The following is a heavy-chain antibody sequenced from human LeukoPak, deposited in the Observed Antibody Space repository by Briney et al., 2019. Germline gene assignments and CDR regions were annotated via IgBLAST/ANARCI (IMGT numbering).Heavy chain of an antibody. J-gene: IGHJ4*02. CDR1: GFRFSSYW. CDR2: IKQDGSED. D-gene: IGHD2-2*01. V-gene: IGHV3-7*01. Sequence: PGGSLRLSCEASGFRFSSYWMSWVRQAPGKGLEWVANIKQDGSEDYYVDSVKGRFAISRDNAKNSLYLRMNSLRAEDTAVYYCARDRDSGSISWYFLFDYWGQGSLVTVSS. CDR3: ARDRDSGSISWYFLFDY.